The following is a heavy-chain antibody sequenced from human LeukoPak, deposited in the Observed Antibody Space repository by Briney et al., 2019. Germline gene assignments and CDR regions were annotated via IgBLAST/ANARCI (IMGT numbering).Heavy chain of an antibody. CDR1: GYTFTSYD. CDR2: IIPIFGTA. J-gene: IGHJ4*02. CDR3: ARVPTSSWGSPIYYFDY. D-gene: IGHD6-13*01. Sequence: ASVKVSCKASGYTFTSYDINWVRQATGQGLEWMGGIIPIFGTANYAQKFQGRVTITADESTSTAYMELSSLRSEDTAVYYCARVPTSSWGSPIYYFDYWGQGTLVTVSS. V-gene: IGHV1-69*13.